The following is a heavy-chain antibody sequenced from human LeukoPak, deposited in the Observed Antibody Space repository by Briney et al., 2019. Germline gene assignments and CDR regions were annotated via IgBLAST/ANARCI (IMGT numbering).Heavy chain of an antibody. V-gene: IGHV1-69*13. D-gene: IGHD3-22*01. J-gene: IGHJ3*02. CDR3: ARVVDSSGPPDAFDI. CDR1: GGTFSSYA. CDR2: IIPIFGTA. Sequence: ASVKVSCKASGGTFSSYAISWVRQAPGQGLEWMGGIIPIFGTANYVQKFQGRVTITADESTSTAYMELSSLRSEDTAVYYCARVVDSSGPPDAFDIWGQGTMVTVSS.